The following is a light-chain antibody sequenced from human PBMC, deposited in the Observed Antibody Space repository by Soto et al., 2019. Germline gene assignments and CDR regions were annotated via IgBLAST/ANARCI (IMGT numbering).Light chain of an antibody. Sequence: HSELTQPASVSGSPGQSIPISSTRTSSDVGGYNYVSWYQQHPGKAPKLMIYDVSNRPSGVSNRFSGSKSGNTASLTISGLQAEDEADYYCSSYTSSSIPYVFGTGTKVTVL. J-gene: IGLJ1*01. CDR1: SSDVGGYNY. CDR2: DVS. V-gene: IGLV2-14*01. CDR3: SSYTSSSIPYV.